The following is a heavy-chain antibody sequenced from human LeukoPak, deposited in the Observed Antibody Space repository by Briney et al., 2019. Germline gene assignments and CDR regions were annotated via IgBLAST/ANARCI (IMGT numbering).Heavy chain of an antibody. CDR1: GFTFSSYA. V-gene: IGHV3-23*01. CDR2: ISGSGGST. Sequence: GGSLRLSCAASGFTFSSYAMSWVRQAPGKGLELVSAISGSGGSTYYADSAMGRFTISRDNSKNTLYLQMNSLRAEDTAVYYCAKFSRTTVRYFDYWGQGTLVTVSS. J-gene: IGHJ4*02. D-gene: IGHD4-11*01. CDR3: AKFSRTTVRYFDY.